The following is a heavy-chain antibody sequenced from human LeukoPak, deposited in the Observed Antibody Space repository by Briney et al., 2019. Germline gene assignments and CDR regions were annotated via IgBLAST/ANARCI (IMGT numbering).Heavy chain of an antibody. V-gene: IGHV3-23*01. Sequence: SGGSLRLSCEASGFTFSSYAMSWVRQAPGKGLEWVSAISGSGGSTYYADSVKGRFTISRDNSKNTLYLQMNSLRAEDTALYYCARGDKIRLGSPIVHSSGWYMFDYWGQGTLVTVSS. J-gene: IGHJ4*02. CDR2: ISGSGGST. CDR3: ARGDKIRLGSPIVHSSGWYMFDY. CDR1: GFTFSSYA. D-gene: IGHD6-19*01.